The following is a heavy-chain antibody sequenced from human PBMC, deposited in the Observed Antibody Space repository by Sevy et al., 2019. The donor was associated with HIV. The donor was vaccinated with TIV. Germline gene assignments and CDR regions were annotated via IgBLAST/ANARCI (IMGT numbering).Heavy chain of an antibody. CDR3: AKGSRITVARTDFDY. CDR2: ISGSGGST. Sequence: GGSLRLSCAASGFTFSSYVMSWVRQAPGKGLEWVSVISGSGGSTYYADSVKGRFTISRDNSKNTLFLQLNSLRGEDSAVYYCAKGSRITVARTDFDYWGQGTLVTVSS. V-gene: IGHV3-23*01. J-gene: IGHJ4*02. D-gene: IGHD6-19*01. CDR1: GFTFSSYV.